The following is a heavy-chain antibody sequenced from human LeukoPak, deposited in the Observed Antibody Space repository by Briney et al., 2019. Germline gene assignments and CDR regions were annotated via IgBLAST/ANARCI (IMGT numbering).Heavy chain of an antibody. J-gene: IGHJ5*02. Sequence: DSVKVSCKASGYTFINYRISWVRQAPGQGLEWMGWISTYNGNTNYAQKLQGRVTMTTDTSTNTAFMELRSLRSDDTAVYYCARDGGYCSSISCSNNWFDPWGQGTLVTVSS. CDR1: GYTFINYR. D-gene: IGHD2-2*01. CDR3: ARDGGYCSSISCSNNWFDP. V-gene: IGHV1-18*01. CDR2: ISTYNGNT.